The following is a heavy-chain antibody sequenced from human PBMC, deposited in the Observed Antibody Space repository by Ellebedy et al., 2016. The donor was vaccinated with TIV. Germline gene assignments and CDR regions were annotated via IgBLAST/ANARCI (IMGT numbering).Heavy chain of an antibody. J-gene: IGHJ6*03. CDR3: ARGRGDWYGSGSYYGAGYYYYMDV. Sequence: ASVKVSCKASGGTFSSYAISWVRQAPGQGLEWMGGIIPIFGTANYAQKFQGRVTITADESTSTAYMELSSLRSEDTAVYYCARGRGDWYGSGSYYGAGYYYYMDVWGKGTTVTVSS. V-gene: IGHV1-69*13. D-gene: IGHD3-10*01. CDR2: IIPIFGTA. CDR1: GGTFSSYA.